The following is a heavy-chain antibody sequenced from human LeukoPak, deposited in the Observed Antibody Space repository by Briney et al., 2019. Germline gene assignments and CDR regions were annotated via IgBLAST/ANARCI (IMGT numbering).Heavy chain of an antibody. CDR3: VRTPIVGATAYAGH. V-gene: IGHV1-18*01. D-gene: IGHD1-26*01. CDR1: GYTLTNYA. CDR2: ISGYNGNT. Sequence: ASVKVSCKASGYTLTNYAITWVRQAPGQGLEWMGWISGYNGNTKYAQKFQGRVTLTTDTSTRTAYMELRSLRSDDTAVYYCVRTPIVGATAYAGHWGQGTVVTVSS. J-gene: IGHJ4*02.